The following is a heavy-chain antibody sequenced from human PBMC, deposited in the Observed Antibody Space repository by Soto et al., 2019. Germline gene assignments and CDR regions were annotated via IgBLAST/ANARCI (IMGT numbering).Heavy chain of an antibody. V-gene: IGHV3-23*01. Sequence: PGGSLRLSCASSGFTFSNYAINWVRQAPGKGLEWVAGISGSGGVTYYADSVKGRCTISRDNSKNTLYLQVNRLRAEDTAVYYCAKDFLGDFYYGMDVWGQGTTVTVSS. CDR1: GFTFSNYA. CDR2: ISGSGGVT. J-gene: IGHJ6*02. D-gene: IGHD3-16*01. CDR3: AKDFLGDFYYGMDV.